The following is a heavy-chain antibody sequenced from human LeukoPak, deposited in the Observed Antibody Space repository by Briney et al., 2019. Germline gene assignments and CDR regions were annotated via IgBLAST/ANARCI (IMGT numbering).Heavy chain of an antibody. CDR1: GFTFSSYG. J-gene: IGHJ4*02. Sequence: GGSLRLSCAASGFTFSSYGMHWVRQAPGKGLEWVAFIRYDGSNKYYADSVKGRFTISRDNSKNTLYLQMNSLRAEDTAVYYCAKVNSSGRYYFDYWGQGTLVTVSS. D-gene: IGHD6-19*01. V-gene: IGHV3-30*02. CDR3: AKVNSSGRYYFDY. CDR2: IRYDGSNK.